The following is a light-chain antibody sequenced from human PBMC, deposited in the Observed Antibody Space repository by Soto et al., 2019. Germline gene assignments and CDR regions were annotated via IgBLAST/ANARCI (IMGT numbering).Light chain of an antibody. J-gene: IGKJ1*01. CDR3: QQYNSYPWT. CDR1: HGISSW. V-gene: IGKV1-5*01. CDR2: DAS. Sequence: DIQMTQSPSTLSASVGDRVTITCRASHGISSWLAWYQQKPGKAPKLLIYDASSLESGVPSRFSGSGSGTEFTLTISSLQPDDFATYYCQQYNSYPWTFGQGTKVDIK.